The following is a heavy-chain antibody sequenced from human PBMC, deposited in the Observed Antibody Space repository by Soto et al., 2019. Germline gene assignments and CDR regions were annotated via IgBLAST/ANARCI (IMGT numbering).Heavy chain of an antibody. D-gene: IGHD3-9*01. J-gene: IGHJ6*02. CDR3: ARDRYDILTGLAYYYYYYGMDV. CDR1: GFTVSSSY. CDR2: IHSGGST. V-gene: IGHV3-53*05. Sequence: EVQLVETGGGLIQPGGSLRLSCAASGFTVSSSYMSWVRQAPGKGLEWVSIIHSGGSTFYADSVKGRFTISRDNSKNTLYLQMNSLRAEDTAVYYCARDRYDILTGLAYYYYYYGMDVWGQGTTVTVSS.